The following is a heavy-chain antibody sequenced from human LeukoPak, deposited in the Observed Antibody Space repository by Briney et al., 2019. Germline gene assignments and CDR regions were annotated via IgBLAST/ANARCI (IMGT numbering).Heavy chain of an antibody. V-gene: IGHV1-69*05. CDR3: ARRVRYCSSTSCYSDDAFDI. J-gene: IGHJ3*02. CDR1: GGTFSSYA. Sequence: ASVKVSCKASGGTFSSYAISWVRQAPGQGLEWMGGIIPIFGTADYAQKFQGRVTITTDESTSTAYMELRSLRSDDTAVYYCARRVRYCSSTSCYSDDAFDIWGQGTMVTVSS. D-gene: IGHD2-2*02. CDR2: IIPIFGTA.